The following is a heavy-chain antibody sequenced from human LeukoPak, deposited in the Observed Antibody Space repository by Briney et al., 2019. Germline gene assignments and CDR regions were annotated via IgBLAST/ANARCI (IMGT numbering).Heavy chain of an antibody. CDR2: IILIFGTA. CDR1: GGTFSSYA. V-gene: IGHV1-69*01. Sequence: SVKVSCTASGGTFSSYAISWVRQAPGQGLGWMGGIILIFGTANSAQKFQGRVTITADESTSTAYMELSSLRSEDTAVYYCARSRLAAVGYCSGGSCYGHFDYWGQGTLVTVSS. D-gene: IGHD2-15*01. J-gene: IGHJ4*02. CDR3: ARSRLAAVGYCSGGSCYGHFDY.